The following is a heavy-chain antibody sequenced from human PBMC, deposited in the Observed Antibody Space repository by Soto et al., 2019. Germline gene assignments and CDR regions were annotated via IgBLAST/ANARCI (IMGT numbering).Heavy chain of an antibody. J-gene: IGHJ3*02. D-gene: IGHD3-3*01. Sequence: GGSLRLSCTASGFRFGSYGMHWVRQAPGKGLVWVSLINCDGSNKYYADSVKGRFTISRDNAKNTVYLQMNSLRAEDTAVYYCARGRATIFGVVIDDAFDIWGQGTMVTVS. V-gene: IGHV3-30*12. CDR3: ARGRATIFGVVIDDAFDI. CDR1: GFRFGSYG. CDR2: INCDGSNK.